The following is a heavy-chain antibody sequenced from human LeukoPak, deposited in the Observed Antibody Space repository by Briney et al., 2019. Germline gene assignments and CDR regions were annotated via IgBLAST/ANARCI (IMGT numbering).Heavy chain of an antibody. V-gene: IGHV3-23*01. D-gene: IGHD3-9*01. CDR2: ISGSGGST. Sequence: GGSLRLSCAASGFTFSSYAMSWVRQAPGKGLEWVSAISGSGGSTYYADSVKGRFTISRDNSKNTLYLQMNSLRAEDTAVYYCAKDKYYDILTGYYGYWGQGTLVTVSS. CDR3: AKDKYYDILTGYYGY. J-gene: IGHJ4*02. CDR1: GFTFSSYA.